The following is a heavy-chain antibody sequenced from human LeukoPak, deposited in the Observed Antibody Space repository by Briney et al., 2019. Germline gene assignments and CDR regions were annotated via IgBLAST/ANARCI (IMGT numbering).Heavy chain of an antibody. CDR2: IYHSGST. Sequence: PSETLSLTCAVSGGSISSGGYSWSWIRQPPGKGLEWIGYIYHSGSTYYNPSLKSRVTISVDRSKNQFSLKLSSVTAADTAVYYCARSPHLYYYYGMNVWGEGTTVTVSS. CDR3: ARSPHLYYYYGMNV. V-gene: IGHV4-30-2*01. CDR1: GGSISSGGYS. J-gene: IGHJ6*04.